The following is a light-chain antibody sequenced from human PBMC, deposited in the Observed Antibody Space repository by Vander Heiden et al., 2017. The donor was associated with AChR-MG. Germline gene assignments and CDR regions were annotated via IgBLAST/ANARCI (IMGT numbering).Light chain of an antibody. CDR3: QQYNYWYT. CDR2: GAS. CDR1: QTVSSN. J-gene: IGKJ2*01. V-gene: IGKV3-15*01. Sequence: IVMTQSQITLSVSPGERATPSCRASQTVSSNLAWYQQKPGQAPRLLIYGASTRATGIPARFSGSGSGTDFTLTISSLQSEDFAVYYCQQYNYWYTFGQGTKLEIK.